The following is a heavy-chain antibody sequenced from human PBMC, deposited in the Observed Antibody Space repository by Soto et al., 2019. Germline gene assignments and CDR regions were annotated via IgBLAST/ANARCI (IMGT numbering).Heavy chain of an antibody. CDR2: IYYSGST. Sequence: SETLSLTCTVSGGSISSYYWSWIRQPPGKGLEWIGYIYYSGSTNYNPSLKSRVTISVDTSKNQCSLKLSSVTAADTAVYYCARGDSSSWYAYWGQGTLVTVSS. CDR1: GGSISSYY. V-gene: IGHV4-59*01. D-gene: IGHD6-13*01. CDR3: ARGDSSSWYAY. J-gene: IGHJ4*02.